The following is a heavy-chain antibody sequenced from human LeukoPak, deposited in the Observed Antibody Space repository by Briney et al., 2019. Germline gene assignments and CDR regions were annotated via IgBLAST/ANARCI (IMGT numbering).Heavy chain of an antibody. CDR1: GYTFSSSD. V-gene: IGHV1-8*01. D-gene: IGHD4-11*01. CDR3: AREVTRRSHGYFDY. J-gene: IGHJ4*02. CDR2: MNPNSGNT. Sequence: ASVKVSGIASGYTFSSSDIHWVRQATGQGLEWLGWMNPNSGNTGYAQKFQGRLTMTSDTSTSTVYMELSSLRSEDTAVYYCAREVTRRSHGYFDYWGQGTLVTVSS.